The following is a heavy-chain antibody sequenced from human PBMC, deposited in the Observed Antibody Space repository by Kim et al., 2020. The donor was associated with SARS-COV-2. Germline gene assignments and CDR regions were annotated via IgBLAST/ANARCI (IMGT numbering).Heavy chain of an antibody. Sequence: SETLSLTCTVSGGSISSSSYYWGWIRQPPGKGLEWIGSIYYSGSTYYNPSLKSRVTISVDTSKNQFSLKLSPVTAADTAVYYCGSYSSGWVSLDYWGQGTLVTVSS. CDR3: GSYSSGWVSLDY. D-gene: IGHD6-19*01. CDR1: GGSISSSSYY. J-gene: IGHJ4*02. V-gene: IGHV4-39*01. CDR2: IYYSGST.